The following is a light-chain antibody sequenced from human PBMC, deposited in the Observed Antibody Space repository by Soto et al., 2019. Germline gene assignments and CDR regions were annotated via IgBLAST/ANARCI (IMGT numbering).Light chain of an antibody. CDR3: CSYAASAI. J-gene: IGLJ2*01. V-gene: IGLV2-11*01. CDR2: DVT. Sequence: QSVLTQPRSVSGSPGQSVTISCTGTSSDVGGYNYVSWYQQHPGKAPKLVIYDVTKRPSGVPDRFSGSKSGNTASPTISGLQAEDEADYFCCSYAASAIFGGGTKLTVL. CDR1: SSDVGGYNY.